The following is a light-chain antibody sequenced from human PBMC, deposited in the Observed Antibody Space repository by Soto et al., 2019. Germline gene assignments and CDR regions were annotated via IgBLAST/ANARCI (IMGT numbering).Light chain of an antibody. J-gene: IGKJ1*01. Sequence: DLQMTQSPSTLSTSVGDRVTITCRASQSISSWLAWYQQKPGKPPKLLIYDASSLERGVPSRFSGSGSGTEFTLTISSLQPDDFATYYCQQYNRRTFGQGTKVEIK. CDR3: QQYNRRT. V-gene: IGKV1-5*01. CDR1: QSISSW. CDR2: DAS.